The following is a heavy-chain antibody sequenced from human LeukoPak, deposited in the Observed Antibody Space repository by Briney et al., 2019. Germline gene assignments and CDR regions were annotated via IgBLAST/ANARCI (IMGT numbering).Heavy chain of an antibody. D-gene: IGHD4-11*01. J-gene: IGHJ6*03. Sequence: ASVKVSCKASGYTFTSYYMHWVRQAPGQGLEWMGIISPSGGSTSYAQKFQGRVTMTRDTSTSTVYMELSSLRSEDTAVYYCAREAYSPYYYYYYMDVWGKGTTVTVSS. CDR1: GYTFTSYY. CDR2: ISPSGGST. V-gene: IGHV1-46*01. CDR3: AREAYSPYYYYYYMDV.